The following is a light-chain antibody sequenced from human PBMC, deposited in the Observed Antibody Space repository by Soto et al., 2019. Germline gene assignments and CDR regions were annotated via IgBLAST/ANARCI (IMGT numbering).Light chain of an antibody. Sequence: DIVMTQSPLSLPVTPGEPASISCRSSQSLLHSNGYNYLDWYLQKPGQSPQLLIYLGSNRASGVPDRFSGSGLGTDFTLKISRVEAEDVGVYYCMQALQTPPTFGGGTKVDIK. V-gene: IGKV2-28*01. CDR1: QSLLHSNGYNY. J-gene: IGKJ4*01. CDR3: MQALQTPPT. CDR2: LGS.